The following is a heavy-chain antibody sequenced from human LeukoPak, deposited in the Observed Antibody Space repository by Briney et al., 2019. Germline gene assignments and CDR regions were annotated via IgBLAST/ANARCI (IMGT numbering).Heavy chain of an antibody. CDR1: GFXFSSYS. CDR2: ISSSWTYI. J-gene: IGHJ4*02. Sequence: GGSLRLSCAASGFXFSSYSINWVRQAPGKGLEWVSSISSSWTYIYYADSVKGRFTISRDNAKNSLYLQMNSLRAEDTAVYYCAATAMDPYYFDYWGQGTLVTVSS. CDR3: AATAMDPYYFDY. D-gene: IGHD5-18*01. V-gene: IGHV3-21*01.